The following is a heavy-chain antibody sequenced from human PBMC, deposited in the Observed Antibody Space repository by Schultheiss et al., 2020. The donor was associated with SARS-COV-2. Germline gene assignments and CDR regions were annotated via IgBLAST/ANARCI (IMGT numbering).Heavy chain of an antibody. J-gene: IGHJ4*02. Sequence: SETLSLTCAVSGGSISSSNWWSWVRQHPGKGLEWIGYIYYSGSTYYNPSLKSRVTISVDTSKNQFSLKLSSVTAADTAVYYCARDRYDFWSGFDYWGQGTLVTVSS. CDR1: GGSISSSNW. D-gene: IGHD3-3*01. CDR3: ARDRYDFWSGFDY. V-gene: IGHV4-4*02. CDR2: IYYSGST.